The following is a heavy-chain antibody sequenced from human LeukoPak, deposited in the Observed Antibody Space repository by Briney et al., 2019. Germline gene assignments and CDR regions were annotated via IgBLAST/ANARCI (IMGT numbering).Heavy chain of an antibody. D-gene: IGHD4-11*01. V-gene: IGHV3-49*03. CDR3: TRDRGAYSLYDY. J-gene: IGHJ4*02. CDR1: GFTFGDYA. Sequence: PGRSLRLSCTASGFTFGDYAMSWIRQAPGKGLEWVGFIRSKAYGETADYAASVKGRFTISRDDSKAIAYLQMNSLKTEDTAVYHCTRDRGAYSLYDYWGQGTLVTVSS. CDR2: IRSKAYGETA.